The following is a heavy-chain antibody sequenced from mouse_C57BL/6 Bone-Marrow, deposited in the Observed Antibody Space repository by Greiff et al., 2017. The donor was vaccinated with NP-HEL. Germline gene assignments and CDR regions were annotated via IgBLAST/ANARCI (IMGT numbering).Heavy chain of an antibody. D-gene: IGHD1-1*01. V-gene: IGHV1-19*01. J-gene: IGHJ1*03. CDR1: GYTFTDYY. CDR2: INPYNGGT. Sequence: VQLKESGPVLVKPGASVKMSCKASGYTFTDYYMNWVKQSHGKSLEWIGVINPYNGGTSYDQKFKGKATLTVDKSSSTAYMELNSLTSEDYAVYYCARKGITTFYWYFDVWGTGTTVTVSS. CDR3: ARKGITTFYWYFDV.